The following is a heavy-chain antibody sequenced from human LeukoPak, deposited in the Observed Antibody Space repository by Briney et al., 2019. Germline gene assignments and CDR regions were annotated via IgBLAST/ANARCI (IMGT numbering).Heavy chain of an antibody. CDR1: GDSVSSNSAA. CDR2: TYYRSKWYN. D-gene: IGHD4-11*01. CDR3: ARAPRTVTLNWFDP. V-gene: IGHV6-1*01. Sequence: QTLSLTCAISGDSVSSNSAAWNWIRQSPSRGLEWLGRTYYRSKWYNDYAVSVKSRITINPDTSKNQFSLQLNSVTPEDTAVYYCARAPRTVTLNWFDPWGQGTLVTVSS. J-gene: IGHJ5*02.